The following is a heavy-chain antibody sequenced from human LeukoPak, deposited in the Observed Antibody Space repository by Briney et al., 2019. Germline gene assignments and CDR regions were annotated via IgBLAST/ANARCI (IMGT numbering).Heavy chain of an antibody. CDR3: AGDPYYYNSGSFAAFDI. V-gene: IGHV3-7*01. CDR2: IKPDGDEK. J-gene: IGHJ3*02. Sequence: GSLRLPCAASGFTFSSYAMSWLRQTPGKGLEWVANIKPDGDEKYYVDSVKGRFTISRDNAKNSLYLQMDSLTAEDTALYYCAGDPYYYNSGSFAAFDIWGQGTMVTVSS. CDR1: GFTFSSYA. D-gene: IGHD3-10*01.